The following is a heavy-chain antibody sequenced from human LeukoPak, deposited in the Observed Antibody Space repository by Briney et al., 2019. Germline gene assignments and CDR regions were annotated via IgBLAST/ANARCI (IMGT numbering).Heavy chain of an antibody. Sequence: PSETLSLTCAVYGGSFSGYYWSWIRQPPGKGLEWIGEINHSGSTNYNPSLKSRVTISVDTSKNQFSLKLSSVTAADTAVYYCARGSRGCGDSCLDYCGQGTLVTVYS. CDR1: GGSFSGYY. D-gene: IGHD6-19*01. J-gene: IGHJ4*02. V-gene: IGHV4-34*01. CDR3: ARGSRGCGDSCLDY. CDR2: INHSGST.